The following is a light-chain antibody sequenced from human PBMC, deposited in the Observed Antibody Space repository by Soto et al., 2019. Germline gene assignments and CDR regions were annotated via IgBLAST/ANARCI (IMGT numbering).Light chain of an antibody. Sequence: IVLTQSPATLSLSPGTGATLSCRASQIFTSSVAWYQQRPGQEPRLLIYDTFSRATGIPARFSAIGGGSEFTITISRLEAEDSEVYFCQLRSDGPPTYTFGQGTTRE. J-gene: IGKJ2*01. CDR2: DTF. CDR3: QLRSDGPPTYT. V-gene: IGKV3-11*01. CDR1: QIFTSS.